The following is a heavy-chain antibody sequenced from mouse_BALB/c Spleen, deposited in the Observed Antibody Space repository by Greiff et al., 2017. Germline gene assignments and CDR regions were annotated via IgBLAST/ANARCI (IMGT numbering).Heavy chain of an antibody. CDR1: GFAFSSYD. CDR3: ARMKLGRYFDV. V-gene: IGHV5-12-1*01. Sequence: EVKVVESGGGLVKPGGSLKLSCAASGFAFSSYDMSWVRQTPEKRLEWVAYISSGGGSTYYPDTVKGRFTISRDNAKNTLYLQMSSLKSEDTAMYYCARMKLGRYFDVWGAGTTVTVSS. CDR2: ISSGGGST. J-gene: IGHJ1*01. D-gene: IGHD4-1*01.